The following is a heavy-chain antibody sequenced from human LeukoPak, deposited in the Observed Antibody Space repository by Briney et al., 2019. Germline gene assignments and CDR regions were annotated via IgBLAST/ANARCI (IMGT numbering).Heavy chain of an antibody. CDR1: GGSISSSSYY. CDR3: ARGTRVTTVLDFDY. CDR2: IYYSGST. V-gene: IGHV4-61*05. D-gene: IGHD4-17*01. J-gene: IGHJ4*02. Sequence: SETLSLTCTVSGGSISSSSYYWSWIRQPPGKGLEWIGYIYYSGSTNYNPSLKSRVTISVDTSKNQFSLKLSSVTAADTAVYYCARGTRVTTVLDFDYGGREPRVPVSS.